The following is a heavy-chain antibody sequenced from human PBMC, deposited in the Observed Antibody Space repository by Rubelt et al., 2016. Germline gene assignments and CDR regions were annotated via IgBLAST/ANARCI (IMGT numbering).Heavy chain of an antibody. CDR3: ARGYSSSWYSLRVGWFDP. Sequence: QVQLVQSGAEVKKPGASVKVSCKASGYTFTSYAMHWVRQAPGQRLEWMGWINAGNGNTKYSPKFQGRVTITRDTSASTAYMELGSLRSEDTAVYYCARGYSSSWYSLRVGWFDPWGQGTLVTVSS. CDR1: GYTFTSYA. CDR2: INAGNGNT. V-gene: IGHV1-3*01. J-gene: IGHJ5*02. D-gene: IGHD6-13*01.